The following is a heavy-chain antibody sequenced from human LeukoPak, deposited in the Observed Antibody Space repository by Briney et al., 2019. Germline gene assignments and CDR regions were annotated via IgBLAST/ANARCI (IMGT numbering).Heavy chain of an antibody. CDR3: AREIAAAGADY. V-gene: IGHV3-48*03. Sequence: GGSLRLSCAASGFTFSSYEMNWVRQASGKGLEWVSYISSSGSTIYYADSVKGRFTISRDNAKDSLYLQMNSLRAEDTAVYYCAREIAAAGADYWGQGTLVTVSS. J-gene: IGHJ4*02. CDR1: GFTFSSYE. CDR2: ISSSGSTI. D-gene: IGHD6-13*01.